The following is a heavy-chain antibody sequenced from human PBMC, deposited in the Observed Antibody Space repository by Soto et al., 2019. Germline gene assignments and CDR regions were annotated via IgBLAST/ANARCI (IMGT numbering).Heavy chain of an antibody. CDR3: GRSTAVAGPREGDWFDP. V-gene: IGHV4-30-4*01. CDR1: GGSISSGHYY. CDR2: IYYSGST. J-gene: IGHJ5*02. D-gene: IGHD6-19*01. Sequence: SETLSLTCTVSGGSISSGHYYRSWIRQPPGKGLEWIGYIYYSGSTYYNPSLKSHVTISVDTSKNQFSLKLSSVTAADTAVYYCGRSTAVAGPREGDWFDPWGQETLEAVSS.